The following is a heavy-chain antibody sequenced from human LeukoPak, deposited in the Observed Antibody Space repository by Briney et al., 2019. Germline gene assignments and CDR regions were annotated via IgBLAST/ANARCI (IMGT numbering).Heavy chain of an antibody. CDR1: GGTFSSYA. CDR2: ISAYNGNT. CDR3: ARDPVVPAATMGPNWFDP. Sequence: ASVKVSCKASGGTFSSYAISWVRQAPGQGLEWMGWISAYNGNTNYAQKLQGRVTMTTDTSTSTAYMELRSLRSDDTAVYYCARDPVVPAATMGPNWFDPWGQGTLVTVSS. D-gene: IGHD2-2*01. J-gene: IGHJ5*02. V-gene: IGHV1-18*01.